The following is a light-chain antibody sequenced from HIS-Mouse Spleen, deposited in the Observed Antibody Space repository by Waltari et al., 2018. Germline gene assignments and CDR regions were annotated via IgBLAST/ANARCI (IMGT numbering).Light chain of an antibody. CDR3: AAWDDSLNGYV. V-gene: IGLV1-44*01. CDR2: SNN. Sequence: QSVLTQPPSASGTPTQRVTISCSGSSSNIGSNTVNWYQQLPGTAPKLLIYSNNQRPSGVPDRFSGSKSGTSASLAISGLQSEDEADYYCAAWDDSLNGYVFGTGTKVTVL. J-gene: IGLJ1*01. CDR1: SSNIGSNT.